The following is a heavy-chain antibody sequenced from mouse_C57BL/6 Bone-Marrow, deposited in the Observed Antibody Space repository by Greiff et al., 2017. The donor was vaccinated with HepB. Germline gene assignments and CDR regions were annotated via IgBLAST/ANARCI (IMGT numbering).Heavy chain of an antibody. CDR2: IDPETGGT. CDR1: GYTFTDYE. J-gene: IGHJ1*03. CDR3: TRLTTIYYYGSSYWYFDV. V-gene: IGHV1-15*01. Sequence: VQLQQSGAELVRPGASVTLSCKASGYTFTDYEMHWVKQTPVHGLEWIGAIDPETGGTAYNQKFKGKAILTADKSSSTAYMELRSLTSEDSAVYYCTRLTTIYYYGSSYWYFDVWGTGTTVTVSS. D-gene: IGHD1-1*01.